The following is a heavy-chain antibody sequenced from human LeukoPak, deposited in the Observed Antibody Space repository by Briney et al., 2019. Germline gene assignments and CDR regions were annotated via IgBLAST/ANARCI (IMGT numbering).Heavy chain of an antibody. CDR1: GGSISSGGYS. Sequence: SQTLSLTCAVSGGSISSGGYSWSWIWQPPGKGLEWIGYIYHSGSTYYNPSLKSRVTISVDRSKNQFSLKLSSVTAADTAVYYCARARPPGYCSGGSCPPINWFDPWGQGTLVTVSS. CDR2: IYHSGST. V-gene: IGHV4-30-2*01. CDR3: ARARPPGYCSGGSCPPINWFDP. J-gene: IGHJ5*02. D-gene: IGHD2-15*01.